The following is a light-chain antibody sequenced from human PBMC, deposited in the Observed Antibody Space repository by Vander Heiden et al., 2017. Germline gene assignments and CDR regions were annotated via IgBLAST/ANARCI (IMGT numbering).Light chain of an antibody. Sequence: EIVLTQSPATLSLSPGERATLSCRDSQSISADLAWYQQKPGQAPRLLIYDASNRATGIPARFSGSGSGTDFTLTISNLEPEDFAVYYCQQRNSWPRTFGQGTKVEI. CDR3: QQRNSWPRT. CDR1: QSISAD. V-gene: IGKV3-11*01. J-gene: IGKJ2*01. CDR2: DAS.